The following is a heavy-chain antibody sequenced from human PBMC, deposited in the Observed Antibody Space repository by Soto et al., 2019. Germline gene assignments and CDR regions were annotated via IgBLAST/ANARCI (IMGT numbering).Heavy chain of an antibody. CDR2: INPSGGST. J-gene: IGHJ3*02. CDR3: AREPNHSGYDHDAFDI. V-gene: IGHV1-46*03. D-gene: IGHD5-12*01. Sequence: GASVKVSCEASGYTFTSYYMHWVRQAPGQGLEWMGIINPSGGSTSYAQKFQGRVTMTRDTSTSTVYMELSSLRSEDTAVYYCAREPNHSGYDHDAFDIWGQGTMVTVSS. CDR1: GYTFTSYY.